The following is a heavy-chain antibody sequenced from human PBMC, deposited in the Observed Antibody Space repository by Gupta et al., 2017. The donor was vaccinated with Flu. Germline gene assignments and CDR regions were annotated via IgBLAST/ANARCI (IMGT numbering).Heavy chain of an antibody. J-gene: IGHJ4*01. V-gene: IGHV3-9*01. D-gene: IGHD5-18*01. CDR1: GFTFDDYA. CDR3: SKDYTAMADHYF. CDR2: ISYNGNHI. Sequence: SLRLSCAASGFTFDDYAMHCVRQAPGKGLEWVSGISYNGNHIDYADSVKGRFTISRDNAKNSLFLHMNRLRAEDTALYYCSKDYTAMADHYF.